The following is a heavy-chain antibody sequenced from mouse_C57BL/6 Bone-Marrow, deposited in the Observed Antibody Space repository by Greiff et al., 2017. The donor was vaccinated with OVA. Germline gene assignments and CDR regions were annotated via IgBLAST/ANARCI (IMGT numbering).Heavy chain of an antibody. CDR1: GFTFSDYG. CDR2: ISSGSSTI. J-gene: IGHJ1*03. CDR3: ARHYYGSSPRYFDV. Sequence: EVKLVESGGGLVKPGGSLKLSCAASGFTFSDYGMHWVRQAPEKGLEWVAYISSGSSTIYYADTVKGRFTISRDNAKNTLFLQMTSLRSEDTAMYYCARHYYGSSPRYFDVWGTGTTVTVSS. V-gene: IGHV5-17*01. D-gene: IGHD1-1*01.